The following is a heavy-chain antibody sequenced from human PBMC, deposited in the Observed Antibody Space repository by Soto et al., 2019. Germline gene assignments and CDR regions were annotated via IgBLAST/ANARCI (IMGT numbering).Heavy chain of an antibody. V-gene: IGHV3-33*03. CDR1: GFTFSAFG. Sequence: QLHLVESGGGVVQPGASVRLSCEASGFTFSAFGMHWVRQAPGKGLEWVAGIRHDGSNDYYSDFAKGRLTISRDNSRDTLYLQINSLRADDSAVYYCASVNTVRSWDYDGMDIWGQVTTVTVSS. CDR2: IRHDGSND. D-gene: IGHD3-10*01. CDR3: ASVNTVRSWDYDGMDI. J-gene: IGHJ6*02.